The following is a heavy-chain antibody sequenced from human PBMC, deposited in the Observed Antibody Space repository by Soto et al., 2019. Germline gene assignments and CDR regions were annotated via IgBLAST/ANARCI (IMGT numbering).Heavy chain of an antibody. Sequence: QITLKESGPTLVKPTQTLTLTCTFSGFSLSTSGVGVGWIRQPPGKALEWLALIYWDDDKRYSPSLKSRLTITTDTSHNQVVLTTTNMDPLDPATYYCAHRRGFGRGHYSYGKDVWGQGTSVTVSS. CDR1: GFSLSTSGVG. CDR3: AHRRGFGRGHYSYGKDV. CDR2: IYWDDDK. V-gene: IGHV2-5*02. D-gene: IGHD3-3*01. J-gene: IGHJ6*02.